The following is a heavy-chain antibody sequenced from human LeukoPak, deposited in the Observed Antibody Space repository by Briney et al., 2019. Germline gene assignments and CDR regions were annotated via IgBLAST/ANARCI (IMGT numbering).Heavy chain of an antibody. CDR3: ASLQRVSSGWWDFDY. J-gene: IGHJ4*02. CDR1: GYSISSGFY. CDR2: IYHSGST. D-gene: IGHD6-19*01. V-gene: IGHV4-38-2*02. Sequence: SETLSLTCSLSGYSISSGFYWGWIRQPPGKGMEWIGGIYHSGSTYYNPSLKSRVTISVNTSKNQFSLKLSSVTAADTAVYYCASLQRVSSGWWDFDYWGQGTLVTVFS.